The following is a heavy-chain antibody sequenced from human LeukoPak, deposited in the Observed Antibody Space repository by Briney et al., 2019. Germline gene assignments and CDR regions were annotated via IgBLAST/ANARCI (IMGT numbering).Heavy chain of an antibody. CDR1: GFSFSSYG. D-gene: IGHD4-17*01. CDR2: IRYDGSNK. V-gene: IGHV3-30*02. CDR3: AKGSGYGDYSNWFDP. J-gene: IGHJ5*02. Sequence: PGGSLRLSCAASGFSFSSYGMHWVRQAPGKGLEWVAFIRYDGSNKYYADSVKGRFTISRDNSKNTLYLQMNSLRAEDTAVYYCAKGSGYGDYSNWFDPWGQGTLVTVSS.